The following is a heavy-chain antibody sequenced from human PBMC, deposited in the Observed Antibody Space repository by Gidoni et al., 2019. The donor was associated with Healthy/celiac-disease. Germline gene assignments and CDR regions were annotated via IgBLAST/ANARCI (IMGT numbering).Heavy chain of an antibody. J-gene: IGHJ3*02. Sequence: EMQQVQSGAEVTQTGESLKIYRKGSGYSFTSNWYGWVRQMHGKGLEWMGIIYPCAFNTTYSPSFQGQVTISASMFISTAYLQLSSLTASDTARYYCARPTFYRTGTTVGAFVIWGQGTMVTVSS. V-gene: IGHV5-51*01. CDR1: GYSFTSNW. D-gene: IGHD1-7*01. CDR2: IYPCAFNT. CDR3: ARPTFYRTGTTVGAFVI.